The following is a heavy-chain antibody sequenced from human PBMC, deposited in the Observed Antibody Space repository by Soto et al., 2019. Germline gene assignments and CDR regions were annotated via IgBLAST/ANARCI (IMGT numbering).Heavy chain of an antibody. CDR2: ISAYNGNT. D-gene: IGHD6-13*01. V-gene: IGHV1-18*01. J-gene: IGHJ6*02. CDR1: GYTFTSYG. CDR3: ARDSRSGYSSSWTDYYYYYYGMDV. Sequence: GASVKVSCKASGYTFTSYGISWVRQAPGQGLEWMGWISAYNGNTNYAQKLQGRVTMTTDTSTSTAYMELRSLRSDDTAVYYCARDSRSGYSSSWTDYYYYYYGMDVWGQGTTVTVSS.